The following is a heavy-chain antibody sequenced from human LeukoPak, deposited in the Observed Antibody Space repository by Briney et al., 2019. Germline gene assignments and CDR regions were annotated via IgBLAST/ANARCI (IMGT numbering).Heavy chain of an antibody. D-gene: IGHD1-7*01. J-gene: IGHJ4*02. CDR1: GFTVSSNY. Sequence: GGSLRLSCAASGFTVSSNYMSWVRQAPGKGLEWVSVIYSGGSTYYADSVKGRFTISRDNSKNTLYLQMSSLRAEDTAVYYCARDDDWNYEDYWGQGTLVTVSS. CDR2: IYSGGST. CDR3: ARDDDWNYEDY. V-gene: IGHV3-66*01.